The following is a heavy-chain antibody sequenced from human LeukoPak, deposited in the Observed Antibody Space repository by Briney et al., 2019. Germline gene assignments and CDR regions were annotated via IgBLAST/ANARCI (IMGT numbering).Heavy chain of an antibody. D-gene: IGHD3-10*01. V-gene: IGHV1-2*02. Sequence: ASVKVSCKSSVYTFTGYYMHWVRPAPGQGLEGMGWINPNSGGRNYAQKFHGRVTMTMETSISPAYMQLSRLRSDDTAVYYCAREVDYYGSGSSPVDYWGQGTLVTVSS. CDR1: VYTFTGYY. CDR3: AREVDYYGSGSSPVDY. J-gene: IGHJ4*02. CDR2: INPNSGGR.